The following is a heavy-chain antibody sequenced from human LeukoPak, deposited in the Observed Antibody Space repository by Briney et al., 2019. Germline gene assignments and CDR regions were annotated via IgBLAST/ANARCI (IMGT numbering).Heavy chain of an antibody. D-gene: IGHD2-15*01. Sequence: SETLSLTCTVSGGSISSYYWSWIRQPPGKGLEWIGYIYYSGSTNYNPSLKSRVTISVDTSKNQFSLKLSSVTAADTAVHYCAREEVAATLRWFDPWGQGTLVTVSS. V-gene: IGHV4-59*01. CDR3: AREEVAATLRWFDP. CDR1: GGSISSYY. CDR2: IYYSGST. J-gene: IGHJ5*02.